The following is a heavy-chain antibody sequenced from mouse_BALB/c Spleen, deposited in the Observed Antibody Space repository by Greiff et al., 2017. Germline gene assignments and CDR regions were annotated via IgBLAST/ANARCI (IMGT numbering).Heavy chain of an antibody. V-gene: IGHV5-4*02. CDR1: GFTFSDYY. J-gene: IGHJ3*01. Sequence: EVHLVESGGGLVKPGGSLKLSCAASGFTFSDYYMYWVRQTPEKRLEWVATISDGGSYTYYPDSVKGRFTISRDNAKNNLYLQMSSLKSEDTAMYYCAREDSSGPAYWGQGTLVTVSA. D-gene: IGHD3-2*01. CDR3: AREDSSGPAY. CDR2: ISDGGSYT.